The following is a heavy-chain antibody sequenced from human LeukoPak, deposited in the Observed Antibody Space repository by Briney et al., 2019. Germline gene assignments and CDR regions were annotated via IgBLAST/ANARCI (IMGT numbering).Heavy chain of an antibody. Sequence: SETLSLTCAVYGGSFSGYYWSWIRQPPGKGLEWIGEINHSGSTNYNPSLKSRVTISVDTSKNQFSLKLSSVTAADTAVYYCARVSRQQLAVDYWGQGTLVTVSS. CDR1: GGSFSGYY. V-gene: IGHV4-34*01. CDR3: ARVSRQQLAVDY. J-gene: IGHJ4*02. D-gene: IGHD6-13*01. CDR2: INHSGST.